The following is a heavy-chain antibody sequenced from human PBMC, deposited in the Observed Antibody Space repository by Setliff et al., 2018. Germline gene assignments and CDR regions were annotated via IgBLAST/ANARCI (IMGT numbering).Heavy chain of an antibody. CDR3: ARGVPFDY. Sequence: GESLKISCAASGFTFSSYSMNWVRQAPGKGLEWVSYISSSSSTIYYADSVKGRFTISRDNAKNSLYLQMNSLRAEDTAVYYCARGVPFDYWGQGTLVTVSS. D-gene: IGHD3-10*01. CDR2: ISSSSSTI. J-gene: IGHJ4*02. CDR1: GFTFSSYS. V-gene: IGHV3-48*01.